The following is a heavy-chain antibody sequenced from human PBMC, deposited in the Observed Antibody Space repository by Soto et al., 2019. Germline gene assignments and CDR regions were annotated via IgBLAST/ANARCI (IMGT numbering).Heavy chain of an antibody. Sequence: ASVKVSCKASGYTFTSYAMHWVRQAPGQRLEWMGWINAGNGNTKYSQKFQGRVTITRDTSASTAYMELSSLRSEGTAVYYCARRTGQGGWYDYYGMDVWGQGTTVTVSS. CDR2: INAGNGNT. CDR3: ARRTGQGGWYDYYGMDV. CDR1: GYTFTSYA. D-gene: IGHD6-19*01. V-gene: IGHV1-3*01. J-gene: IGHJ6*02.